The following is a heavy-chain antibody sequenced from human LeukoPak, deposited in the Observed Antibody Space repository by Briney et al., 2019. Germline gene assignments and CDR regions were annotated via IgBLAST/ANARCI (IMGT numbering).Heavy chain of an antibody. V-gene: IGHV3-20*01. J-gene: IGHJ6*03. CDR2: INWNGGST. Sequence: GGSLRLSCAASGFTFDDYGMSWVRQAPGKGLEWVSGINWNGGSTGYADSVKGRFTISRDNAKNSLYLQMNSLRAEDTALYHCARQSLWFGGYYYYYYYMDVWGKGTTVTISS. D-gene: IGHD3-10*01. CDR1: GFTFDDYG. CDR3: ARQSLWFGGYYYYYYYMDV.